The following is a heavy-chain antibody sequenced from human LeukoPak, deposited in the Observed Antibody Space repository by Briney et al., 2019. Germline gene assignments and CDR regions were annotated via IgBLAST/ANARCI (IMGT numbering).Heavy chain of an antibody. J-gene: IGHJ4*02. CDR3: ARVDGYNPIPSDC. CDR1: GYTFSSYG. V-gene: IGHV1-18*01. D-gene: IGHD5-24*01. Sequence: ASVKLPCKASGYTFSSYGISWVRQGPGQGLEWMGWISAYNGNTNYAQKLQGRVTMTTDTSTSTAYMELRSLRSDDTAVYYCARVDGYNPIPSDCWGQGTLVTVSS. CDR2: ISAYNGNT.